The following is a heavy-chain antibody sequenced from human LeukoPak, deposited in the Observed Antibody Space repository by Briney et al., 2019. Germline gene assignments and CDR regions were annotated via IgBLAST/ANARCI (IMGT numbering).Heavy chain of an antibody. CDR1: GGSISSYY. J-gene: IGHJ4*02. CDR2: IHYTGTT. Sequence: SETLSLTCSVSGGSISSYYWSWIRQSPERGLEYIGYIHYTGTTNYNPSLKSRLTISVDTSKNQFSLKLTSVTAADTAVYYCARHGGPTARSGYLYYLDYWGQGTLVTVSS. D-gene: IGHD3-22*01. CDR3: ARHGGPTARSGYLYYLDY. V-gene: IGHV4-59*08.